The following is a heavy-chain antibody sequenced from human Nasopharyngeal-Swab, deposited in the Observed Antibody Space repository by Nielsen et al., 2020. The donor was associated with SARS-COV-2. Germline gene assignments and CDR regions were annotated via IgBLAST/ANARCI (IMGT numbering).Heavy chain of an antibody. D-gene: IGHD4-17*01. CDR2: ISGSGGST. Sequence: GESLKISCAASGFTFSSYAMSWVRQAPGKGLEWVSAISGSGGSTYYADSVKGRFTISRDNSKNTLYLQMNSLRAEDTAVYYCAGSLLAYGDYAWGDYYYYGMDVWGQGTTVTVSS. CDR1: GFTFSSYA. V-gene: IGHV3-23*01. J-gene: IGHJ6*02. CDR3: AGSLLAYGDYAWGDYYYYGMDV.